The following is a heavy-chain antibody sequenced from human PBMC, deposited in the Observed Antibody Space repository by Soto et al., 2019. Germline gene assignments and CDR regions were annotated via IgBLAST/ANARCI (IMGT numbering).Heavy chain of an antibody. V-gene: IGHV1-69*01. CDR1: GGTFSSYV. Sequence: QLVQSGAEVKKPGSSVKISCKASGGTFSSYVISWLRQAPGQGLEWMGGVIPILGQTYYAPNLQGRVTITADVSTRTAYMELYRLTSADTAVYFCARVGGVGAPPGTDFWGQGTLVTVSS. CDR2: VIPILGQT. J-gene: IGHJ4*02. CDR3: ARVGGVGAPPGTDF. D-gene: IGHD1-26*01.